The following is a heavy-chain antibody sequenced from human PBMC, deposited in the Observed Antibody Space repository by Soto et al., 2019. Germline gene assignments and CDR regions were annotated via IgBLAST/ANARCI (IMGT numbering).Heavy chain of an antibody. Sequence: HPGGSLRLSCAASGLTFRSYAMSWVRKAPGKGLEWVSAISGSGGSTYYADSVKGRFTISRDNSKNTLYLQMNSLRAEDTAVYYCAKAPWSSSWHSNEPYYFDYWGQGTLVTVSS. CDR3: AKAPWSSSWHSNEPYYFDY. J-gene: IGHJ4*02. CDR2: ISGSGGST. CDR1: GLTFRSYA. D-gene: IGHD6-13*01. V-gene: IGHV3-23*01.